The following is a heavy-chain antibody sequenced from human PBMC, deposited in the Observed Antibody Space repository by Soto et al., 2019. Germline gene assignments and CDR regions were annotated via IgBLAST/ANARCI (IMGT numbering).Heavy chain of an antibody. CDR2: ISGSGGST. V-gene: IGHV3-23*01. CDR3: AKDQASYRSPSTLDY. D-gene: IGHD6-6*01. CDR1: GFTFSSYA. J-gene: IGHJ4*02. Sequence: GGSLLLSCAASGFTFSSYAMSWVRQAPGKGLEWVSAISGSGGSTYYADSVKGRFTISRDNSKNTLYLQMNSLRAEDTAVYYCAKDQASYRSPSTLDYWSQGTRVTVSS.